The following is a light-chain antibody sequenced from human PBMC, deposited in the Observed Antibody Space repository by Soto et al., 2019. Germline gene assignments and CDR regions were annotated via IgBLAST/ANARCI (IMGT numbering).Light chain of an antibody. V-gene: IGKV3-15*01. J-gene: IGKJ1*01. CDR2: GAV. CDR3: QQYNNRHPWT. CDR1: KSISRN. Sequence: EIVMTQSPATLSVSPGERDTLSCRASKSISRNLAWYQQKHVQAPTPHIYGAVTRATGIPARFSGSGSGTEFTLTISSLQSEDFAVYYCQQYNNRHPWTFGQGTKVEIK.